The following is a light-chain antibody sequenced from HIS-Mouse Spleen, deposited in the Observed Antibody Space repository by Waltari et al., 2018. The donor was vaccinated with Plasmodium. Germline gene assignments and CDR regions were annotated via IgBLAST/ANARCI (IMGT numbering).Light chain of an antibody. J-gene: IGLJ3*02. Sequence: QSALTQPRSVSGSPGQSVTISCTGTSSDVGGHNYAPWYQQHQGKAPKLMIYDVSKRPSGVPDRFSGSKSGNTASLTISGLQAEDEADYYCCSYAGSYTWVFGGGTKLTVL. CDR2: DVS. V-gene: IGLV2-11*01. CDR3: CSYAGSYTWV. CDR1: SSDVGGHNY.